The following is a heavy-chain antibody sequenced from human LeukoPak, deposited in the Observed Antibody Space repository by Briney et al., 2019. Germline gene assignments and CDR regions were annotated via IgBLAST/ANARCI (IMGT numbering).Heavy chain of an antibody. Sequence: SETLSLTCSVSGGSINSYYWGWIRQPAGKGLEWIGRIYTRGSTNYSPSLKSRLTVSVDTSKNQFSLNLRSVTAADTAVYYCVGVASGWFVDFWGQGTLVTVSS. CDR3: VGVASGWFVDF. J-gene: IGHJ4*02. D-gene: IGHD6-19*01. CDR1: GGSINSYY. CDR2: IYTRGST. V-gene: IGHV4-4*07.